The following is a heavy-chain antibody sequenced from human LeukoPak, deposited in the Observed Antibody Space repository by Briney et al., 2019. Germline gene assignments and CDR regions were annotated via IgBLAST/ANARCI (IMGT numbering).Heavy chain of an antibody. J-gene: IGHJ6*03. Sequence: SETLSLTCAVYGGSFSGYYWSWIRQPPGKGLEWIGEINHSGSTNYNPSLKSRVTISVDTFKNQFSLKLSSVTAADTAVYYCARVLGSGHYYYYYYMYVWGKGTTVTVSS. CDR3: ARVLGSGHYYYYYYMYV. CDR2: INHSGST. CDR1: GGSFSGYY. V-gene: IGHV4-34*01. D-gene: IGHD6-19*01.